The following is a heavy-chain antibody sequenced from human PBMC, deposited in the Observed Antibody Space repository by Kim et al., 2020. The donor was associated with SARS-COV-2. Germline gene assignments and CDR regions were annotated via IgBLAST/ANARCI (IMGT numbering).Heavy chain of an antibody. CDR3: ARDKKLGLVRRDYYYYGMDV. CDR2: ISSSSSYI. CDR1: GFTFSSYS. V-gene: IGHV3-21*01. J-gene: IGHJ6*02. Sequence: GGSLRLSCAASGFTFSSYSMNWVRQAPGKGLEWVSSISSSSSYIYYADSVKGRFTISRDNAKNSLYLQMNSLRAEDTAVYYCARDKKLGLVRRDYYYYGMDVWGQGTTVTVSS. D-gene: IGHD6-6*01.